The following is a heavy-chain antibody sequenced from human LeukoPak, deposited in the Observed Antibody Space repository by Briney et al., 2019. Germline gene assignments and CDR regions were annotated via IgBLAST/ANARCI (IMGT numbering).Heavy chain of an antibody. CDR1: GFTFSSYA. V-gene: IGHV3-9*01. D-gene: IGHD6-6*01. J-gene: IGHJ6*02. CDR3: AKDKYSSSSYGMDD. CDR2: ISWNSGSI. Sequence: GGSLRLSCAASGFTFSSYAMHWVRQAPGRGLEWVSGISWNSGSIGYADSVKGRFTISRDNAKNSLYLQMNSLGAEDTALYYCAKDKYSSSSYGMDDWGQGTTVIVSS.